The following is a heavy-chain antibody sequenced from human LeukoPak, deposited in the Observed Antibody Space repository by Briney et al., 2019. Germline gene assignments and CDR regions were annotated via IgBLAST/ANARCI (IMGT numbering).Heavy chain of an antibody. V-gene: IGHV4-34*01. CDR2: INRSGST. CDR1: GGSFRGYY. CDR3: ARGVMAVTALYYSYYGLDV. D-gene: IGHD2-21*02. J-gene: IGHJ6*02. Sequence: SETLSLTCAVYGGSFRGYYWSWIRQPPGKGLEWIGEINRSGSTNYSPSLQSRVTISLDTSKNQFSLKLSSVTAAGTAVYYCARGVMAVTALYYSYYGLDVWGRGTPVTVSS.